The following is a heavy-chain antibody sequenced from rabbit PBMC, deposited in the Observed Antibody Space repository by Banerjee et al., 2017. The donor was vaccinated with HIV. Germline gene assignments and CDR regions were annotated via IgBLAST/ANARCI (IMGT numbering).Heavy chain of an antibody. CDR1: GLDFSSSYW. CDR3: ARDGASGYNFNL. J-gene: IGHJ4*01. D-gene: IGHD1-1*01. V-gene: IGHV1S45*01. CDR2: IDTGSSGRT. Sequence: QEQLEESGGDLVMPEGSLTLTCKASGLDFSSSYWIYWVRQAPGKGLEWIACIDTGSSGRTYYASWAKGRFTISKTSSTTVTLQMTSLTAADTATYFCARDGASGYNFNLWGPGTLVTVS.